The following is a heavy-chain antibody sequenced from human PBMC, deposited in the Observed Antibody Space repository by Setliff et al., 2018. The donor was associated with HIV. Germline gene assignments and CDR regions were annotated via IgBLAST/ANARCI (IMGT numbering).Heavy chain of an antibody. CDR2: IYYSGDT. CDR1: GGSVSSSSYY. D-gene: IGHD6-6*01. CDR3: ARMEATRPPRGLDY. V-gene: IGHV4-39*01. J-gene: IGHJ4*02. Sequence: PSETLSLTCTVSGGSVSSSSYYWGWIRQATGKGLEWIGTIYYSGDTQYNPSYKTRVIMSVDTSKNQFSLRLISVTAADTAVYYCARMEATRPPRGLDYWGPGTLVTVSS.